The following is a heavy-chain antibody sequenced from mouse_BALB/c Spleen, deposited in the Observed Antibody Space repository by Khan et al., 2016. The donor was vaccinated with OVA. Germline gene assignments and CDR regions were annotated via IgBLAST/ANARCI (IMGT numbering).Heavy chain of an antibody. V-gene: IGHV1-7*01. CDR3: AASILFYYSMDY. J-gene: IGHJ4*01. CDR1: GYTFTSYW. D-gene: IGHD6-1*01. CDR2: INPSTGYT. Sequence: VQLPESGAELAKPGASVKMSCKASGYTFTSYWMHWVKQRPGQGLEWIGYINPSTGYTEYNQKFKDKATLTTDKSSSTAYMQLSSLTSEDSAVYYCAASILFYYSMDYWGQGTSVTVSS.